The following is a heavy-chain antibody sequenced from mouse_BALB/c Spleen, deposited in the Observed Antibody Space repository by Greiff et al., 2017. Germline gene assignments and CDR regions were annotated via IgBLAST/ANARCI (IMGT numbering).Heavy chain of an antibody. V-gene: IGHV3-1*02. J-gene: IGHJ2*01. CDR2: IHYSGST. CDR1: GYSITSGYC. CDR3: ARSGTTVVGGDVDY. D-gene: IGHD1-1*01. Sequence: EVQGVESGPDLVKPSQSLSLTCTVTGYSITSGYCWHWIRQFPGNKLEWMGYIHYSGSTNYNPSLKSRISITRDTSKNQFFLQLNSVTTEDTATYSSARSGTTVVGGDVDYWGQGTTLTVSA.